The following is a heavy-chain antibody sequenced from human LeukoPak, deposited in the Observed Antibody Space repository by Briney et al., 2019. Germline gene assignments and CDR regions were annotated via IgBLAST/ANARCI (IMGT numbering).Heavy chain of an antibody. CDR3: ARVGKNGWDFDH. J-gene: IGHJ4*02. V-gene: IGHV3-7*01. Sequence: PGGSLSLSCAASGFTFSAYWMTWVRQAPGKGLEWVANINEGGNVKFYVDSVKGRFTISRDNTKISLYLQMYSLRAEDTAVYYCARVGKNGWDFDHWGQGTLVTVSS. CDR2: INEGGNVK. D-gene: IGHD6-19*01. CDR1: GFTFSAYW.